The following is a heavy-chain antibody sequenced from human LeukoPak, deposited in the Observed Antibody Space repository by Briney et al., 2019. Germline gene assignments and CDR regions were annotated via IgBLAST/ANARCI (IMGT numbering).Heavy chain of an antibody. J-gene: IGHJ3*02. CDR3: AKVGMGAVAADAFDI. V-gene: IGHV3-23*01. CDR2: ISGSGGST. Sequence: GGSLRLSCAASGFTFSSYAMSWARQAPGKGLEWVSAISGSGGSTYYADSVKGRFTISRDNSKNTLYLQMNSLRAEDTAVYYCAKVGMGAVAADAFDIWGQGTMVTVSS. D-gene: IGHD6-19*01. CDR1: GFTFSSYA.